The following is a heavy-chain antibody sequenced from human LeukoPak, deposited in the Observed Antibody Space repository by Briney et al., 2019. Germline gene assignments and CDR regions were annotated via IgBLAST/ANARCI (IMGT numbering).Heavy chain of an antibody. D-gene: IGHD3-10*01. CDR2: IYYSGST. CDR3: ARTMAPYYFDY. Sequence: SETLSLTCAVSGYSISSGYYWGWIRQPPGKGLEWIGSIYYSGSTYYNPSLKSRVTISVDTSKNQFSLKLSSVTAADTAVYYCARTMAPYYFDYWGQGTLVTVSS. J-gene: IGHJ4*02. CDR1: GYSISSGYY. V-gene: IGHV4-38-2*01.